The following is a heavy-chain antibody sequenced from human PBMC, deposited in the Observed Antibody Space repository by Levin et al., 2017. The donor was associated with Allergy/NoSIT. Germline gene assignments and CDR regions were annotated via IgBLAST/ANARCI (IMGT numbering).Heavy chain of an antibody. J-gene: IGHJ4*02. CDR2: IYWDDDE. Sequence: ESGPTLVKPTETLMLTCTFSGFSLSTSGLGVGWIRQPPGKALEWLALIYWDDDERYTPFLKSRLTITKDTSKNQVVLKMTTMSPADTATYYCVQTANFGDDFTFHYWGQGTLVTVSS. V-gene: IGHV2-5*02. D-gene: IGHD4-17*01. CDR3: VQTANFGDDFTFHY. CDR1: GFSLSTSGLG.